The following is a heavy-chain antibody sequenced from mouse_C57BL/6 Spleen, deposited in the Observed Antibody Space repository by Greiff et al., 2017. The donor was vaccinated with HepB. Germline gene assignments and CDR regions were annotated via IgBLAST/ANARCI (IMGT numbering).Heavy chain of an antibody. J-gene: IGHJ2*01. CDR2: IDPENGDT. CDR1: GFNIKDDY. Sequence: EVQGVESGAELVRPGASVKLSCTTSGFNIKDDYIHWVKQRPEQGLEWIGWIDPENGDTEYASKFQGKATIKADTPSNTAYLQFSSLTSEYTAVYYCSTVRYWGQGTTLTVSA. V-gene: IGHV14-4*01. CDR3: STVRY.